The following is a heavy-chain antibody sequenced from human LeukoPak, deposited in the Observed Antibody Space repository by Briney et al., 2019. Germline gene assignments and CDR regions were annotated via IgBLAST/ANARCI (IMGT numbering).Heavy chain of an antibody. V-gene: IGHV3-48*03. CDR1: GFTFSSYE. D-gene: IGHD3-16*02. J-gene: IGHJ4*02. Sequence: PGGSLRLSCAASGFTFSSYEMNWVRQARGKGLEWVLYISSSGSTIYYADSVKGRFTISRDNAKNSLYLQMNSLRAEDTAVYYCARDGYDYVWGSYRYPLEYWGQGTLVTVSS. CDR3: ARDGYDYVWGSYRYPLEY. CDR2: ISSSGSTI.